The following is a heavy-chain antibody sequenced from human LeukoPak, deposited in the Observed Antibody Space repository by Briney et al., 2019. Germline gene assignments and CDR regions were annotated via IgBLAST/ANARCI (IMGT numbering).Heavy chain of an antibody. V-gene: IGHV3-74*01. Sequence: PGGSLRLSCAASGFTFTSHWMHWVRQAPGKGLVWVSRISGDGSNTAYAESVKGRSTVSRDNAKDTLYLQMSTLRAEDTAVYYCARDNSPGWFGPWGQGTLVAVSS. D-gene: IGHD4-11*01. CDR2: ISGDGSNT. CDR1: GFTFTSHW. J-gene: IGHJ5*02. CDR3: ARDNSPGWFGP.